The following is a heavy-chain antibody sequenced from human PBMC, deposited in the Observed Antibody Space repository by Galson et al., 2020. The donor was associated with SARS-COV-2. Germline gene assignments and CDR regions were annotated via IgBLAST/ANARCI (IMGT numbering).Heavy chain of an antibody. Sequence: GGSLRLSCAAPRFTCDEYAMNCIRQAPGKDRECRSAISLKSRRIGYADSVKGRFTISRDNAKNSLYLQMNSLRAEDTALYYCANLVGYMDV. CDR2: ISLKSRRI. CDR3: ANLVGYMDV. D-gene: IGHD1-26*01. V-gene: IGHV3-9*01. J-gene: IGHJ6*03. CDR1: RFTCDEYA.